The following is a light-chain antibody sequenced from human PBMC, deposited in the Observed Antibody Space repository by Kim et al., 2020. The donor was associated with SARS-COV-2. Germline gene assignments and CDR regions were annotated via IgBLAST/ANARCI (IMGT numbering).Light chain of an antibody. J-gene: IGKJ5*01. Sequence: EVVLTQSPGTLSLSPGERATLSCRASQSVSTTFLAWYQQRPGQPPRLFFYGASTRATGIPDRFSGSGSGTDFTLTISRLEPEDFAVYYCQHYGYPPLITFGQGTRLEIK. CDR2: GAS. CDR3: QHYGYPPLIT. CDR1: QSVSTTF. V-gene: IGKV3-20*01.